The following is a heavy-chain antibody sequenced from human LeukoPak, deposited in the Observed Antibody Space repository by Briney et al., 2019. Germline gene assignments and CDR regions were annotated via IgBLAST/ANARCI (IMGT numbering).Heavy chain of an antibody. CDR2: ISSDGSNK. V-gene: IGHV3-30*03. CDR3: ARDYQAAFDI. D-gene: IGHD3-16*02. CDR1: GFTFSSYS. Sequence: PGGSLRLSCAASGFTFSSYSMNWVRQAPAKGLEWVAFISSDGSNKHYADSAKGRFTISRDNSKNTLFLQMNNLRREDTATYFCARDYQAAFDIWGQGTMVTVSS. J-gene: IGHJ3*02.